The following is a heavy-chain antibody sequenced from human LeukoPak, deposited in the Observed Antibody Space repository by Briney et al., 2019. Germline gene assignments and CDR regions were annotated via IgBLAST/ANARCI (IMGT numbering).Heavy chain of an antibody. CDR1: GGSLSAYY. CDR2: INHSGST. Sequence: SETLSLTCAVYGGSLSAYYWTWIRQPPGKGLEWIGEINHSGSTNYNPSLKSRVTISVDTSKNQFSLKLSSVTAADTAVYYCASSPSTYCSSTSCYAGLYYWGQGTLVTVSS. CDR3: ASSPSTYCSSTSCYAGLYY. J-gene: IGHJ4*02. D-gene: IGHD2-2*01. V-gene: IGHV4-34*01.